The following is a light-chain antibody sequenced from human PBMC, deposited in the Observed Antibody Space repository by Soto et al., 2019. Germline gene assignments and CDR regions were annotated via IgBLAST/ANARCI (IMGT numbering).Light chain of an antibody. V-gene: IGKV3-15*01. CDR3: QQYNNWPFS. CDR1: QGVTTN. J-gene: IGKJ5*01. CDR2: DVS. Sequence: VMTQSPATLSVSPGQRATLSCRAGQGVTTNFAWYQQKSGQSPRLLIYDVSIRATGVPARFSGTGSETDFTLTISGLQSEDSAVYFCQQYNNWPFSFGQGTRLEIK.